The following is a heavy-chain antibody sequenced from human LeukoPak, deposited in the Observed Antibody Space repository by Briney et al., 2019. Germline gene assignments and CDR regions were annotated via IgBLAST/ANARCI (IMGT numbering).Heavy chain of an antibody. Sequence: SETLSLTCTVSGGSISSYYWSWIRQPAGKGQEWIGRIYTSGSTNYNPSLKSRVTMSVDTSKNQFSLKLSSVTAADTAVYYCATGGRVTDFWSGYYAFDIWGQGTMVTVSS. CDR3: ATGGRVTDFWSGYYAFDI. V-gene: IGHV4-4*07. CDR1: GGSISSYY. D-gene: IGHD3-3*01. CDR2: IYTSGST. J-gene: IGHJ3*02.